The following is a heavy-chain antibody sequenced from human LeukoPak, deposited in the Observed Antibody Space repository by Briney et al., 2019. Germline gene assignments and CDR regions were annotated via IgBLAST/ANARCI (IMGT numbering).Heavy chain of an antibody. Sequence: GGSLRLSRAASGFTFSSYAMSWVRQAPGKGLEWVSAISGSGGSTYYADSVKGRFTISRDNSKNTLYLQMNSLRAEDTAVYYCAKDPSSGWSSFDYWGQGTLVTVSS. CDR2: ISGSGGST. CDR1: GFTFSSYA. J-gene: IGHJ4*02. CDR3: AKDPSSGWSSFDY. V-gene: IGHV3-23*01. D-gene: IGHD6-19*01.